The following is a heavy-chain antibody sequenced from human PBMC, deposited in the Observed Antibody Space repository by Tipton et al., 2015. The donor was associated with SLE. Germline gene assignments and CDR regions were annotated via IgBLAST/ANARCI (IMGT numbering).Heavy chain of an antibody. Sequence: TLPLTCTVSGGSISSGGYYWSWLRQHPGKGLEWLVYIYYSGSTYYNPSLKSRVTISVDTSKNQFSLKLSSVTAADTAVYYCARGAGGGEYWGQGTLVTVSS. CDR3: ARGAGGGEY. J-gene: IGHJ4*02. V-gene: IGHV4-31*03. CDR2: IYYSGST. D-gene: IGHD2-8*02. CDR1: GGSISSGGYY.